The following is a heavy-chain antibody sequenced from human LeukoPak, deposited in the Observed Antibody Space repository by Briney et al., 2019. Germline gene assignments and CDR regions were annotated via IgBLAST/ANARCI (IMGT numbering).Heavy chain of an antibody. CDR2: IKEDGSEK. CDR3: ARPSPLTGDPHFDY. V-gene: IGHV3-7*01. CDR1: GFPFSTYW. J-gene: IGHJ4*02. D-gene: IGHD7-27*01. Sequence: PGGSLRLSCAASGFPFSTYWMSWVRQAPGKGLEWVANIKEDGSEKYSVDSVKGRFTISRDNAKNSLYLQMNSLRAEDTAVYYCARPSPLTGDPHFDYWGQGTLVTVSS.